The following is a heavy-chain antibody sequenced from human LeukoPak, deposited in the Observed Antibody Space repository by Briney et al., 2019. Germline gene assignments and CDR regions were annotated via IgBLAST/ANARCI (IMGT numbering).Heavy chain of an antibody. CDR2: IYHIGYT. V-gene: IGHV4-59*03. D-gene: IGHD3-9*01. J-gene: IGHJ4*02. Sequence: GSLRLSCAASGFTFSSYGMHWVRQSPGKGLEWIGNIYHIGYTEYNPSLKSRVTISIDTSNNQFSLTLTSATAADTAVYYCATLDHDVVGGYSHLDHWGQGALVTVSS. CDR1: GFTFSSYG. CDR3: ATLDHDVVGGYSHLDH.